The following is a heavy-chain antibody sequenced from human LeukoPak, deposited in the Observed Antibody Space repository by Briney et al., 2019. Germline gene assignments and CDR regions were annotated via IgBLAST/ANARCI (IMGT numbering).Heavy chain of an antibody. Sequence: VGSLRLSCAASGFTFSDYYMSWIRQAPGKGLDRVSYISSSGSTIYYADSVKGRFTISRDNAKNSLYLQMNSLRAEDTAVYYCATTLGLWFGDPVGYFDYWGQGTLVTVSS. J-gene: IGHJ4*02. CDR3: ATTLGLWFGDPVGYFDY. V-gene: IGHV3-11*01. CDR2: ISSSGSTI. D-gene: IGHD3-10*01. CDR1: GFTFSDYY.